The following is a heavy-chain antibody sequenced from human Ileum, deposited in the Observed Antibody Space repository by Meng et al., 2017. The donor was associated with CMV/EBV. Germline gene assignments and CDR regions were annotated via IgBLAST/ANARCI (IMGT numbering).Heavy chain of an antibody. Sequence: GESLKISCGASGFTFSNYWMTWVRQSPGRVLEWLANIKEDGTDKYYGDSVKGRFTISRDNAKSSLYLEMNSLGIEDTAVYYCARDPVRGGDLDNWGQGTLVTVSS. CDR3: ARDPVRGGDLDN. D-gene: IGHD2-21*02. J-gene: IGHJ4*02. CDR2: IKEDGTDK. V-gene: IGHV3-7*01. CDR1: GFTFSNYW.